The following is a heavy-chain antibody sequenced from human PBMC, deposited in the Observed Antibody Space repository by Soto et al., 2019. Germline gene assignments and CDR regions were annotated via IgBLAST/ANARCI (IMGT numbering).Heavy chain of an antibody. CDR1: GFTFSSYE. J-gene: IGHJ6*02. Sequence: GGSMRLSCAASGFTFSSYEMNWVRQAPGKGLEWVSYISSSGSTIYYADSVKGRFTISRDNAKNSLYLQMNSLRAEDTAVYYCARGANYYGMDVWGQGTTVTVSS. CDR2: ISSSGSTI. CDR3: ARGANYYGMDV. V-gene: IGHV3-48*03.